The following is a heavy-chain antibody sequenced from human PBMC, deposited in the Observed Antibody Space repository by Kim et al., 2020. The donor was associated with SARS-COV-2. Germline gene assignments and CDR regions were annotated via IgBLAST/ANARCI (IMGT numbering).Heavy chain of an antibody. V-gene: IGHV3-21*01. CDR3: ARSGAAAARSRFDP. Sequence: NSVKGRFTISRENAKNSLYLQMNSLRAEDTAVYYCARSGAAAARSRFDPWGQGTLVTVSS. J-gene: IGHJ5*02. D-gene: IGHD6-6*01.